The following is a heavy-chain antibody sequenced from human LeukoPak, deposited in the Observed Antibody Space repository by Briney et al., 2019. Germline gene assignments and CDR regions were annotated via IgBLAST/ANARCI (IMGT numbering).Heavy chain of an antibody. D-gene: IGHD5-24*01. J-gene: IGHJ4*02. CDR1: GYTFTGYY. Sequence: ASVKVCGRASGYTFTGYYIHWVRQAPGQGLEWMGWINPISGGTNYAEKFQGRVTTTRDTSINTAYMEVTRLTSDDTAVYYCAREDGSFDYWGQGTLVIVSS. V-gene: IGHV1-2*02. CDR2: INPISGGT. CDR3: AREDGSFDY.